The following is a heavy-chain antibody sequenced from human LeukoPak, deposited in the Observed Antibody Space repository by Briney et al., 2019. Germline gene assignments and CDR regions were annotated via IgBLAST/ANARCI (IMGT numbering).Heavy chain of an antibody. CDR1: GGTFSNYA. D-gene: IGHD1-1*01. J-gene: IGHJ5*02. CDR3: ARGPTENWFDP. CDR2: IIPIFGTA. Sequence: ASVKVSCKTSGGTFSNYAINWVRQAPGHGLEWMGGIIPIFGTANYAQKFQGRVTITADESTSTAYMQLSSLRSEDTAVYYCARGPTENWFDPWGQGTLVTVSS. V-gene: IGHV1-69*13.